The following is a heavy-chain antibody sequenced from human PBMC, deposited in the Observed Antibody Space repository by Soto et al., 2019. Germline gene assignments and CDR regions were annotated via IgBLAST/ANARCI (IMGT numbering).Heavy chain of an antibody. V-gene: IGHV3-23*01. CDR2: INAGGGST. Sequence: GGSLRLSCAASGFTFSTYAMSWVRQAPGKGLEWVSVINAGGGSTYYADSVKGRFTISRDDSKSTLYLQMNSLRAEDTAVYYCAKDRGYAGNFGFDYWGQGTLVTVSS. CDR3: AKDRGYAGNFGFDY. J-gene: IGHJ4*02. CDR1: GFTFSTYA. D-gene: IGHD6-13*01.